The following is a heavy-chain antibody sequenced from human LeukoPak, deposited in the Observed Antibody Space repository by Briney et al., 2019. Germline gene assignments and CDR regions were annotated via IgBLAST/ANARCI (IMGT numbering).Heavy chain of an antibody. CDR1: GFTFSSYG. V-gene: IGHV3-30*18. J-gene: IGHJ4*02. CDR2: ISYDGSNK. CDR3: AKEYSSSSVDY. D-gene: IGHD6-6*01. Sequence: GGSLRLSCAASGFTFSSYGMHWVRQAPGKGLEWVAVISYDGSNKYYADSVKGRFTISRDNSKNTLYLQMNSLRAEDTAVYYCAKEYSSSSVDYWGQGTLVTVSS.